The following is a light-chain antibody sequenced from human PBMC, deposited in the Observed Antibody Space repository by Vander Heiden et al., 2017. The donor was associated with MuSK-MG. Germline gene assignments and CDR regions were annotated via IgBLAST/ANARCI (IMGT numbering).Light chain of an antibody. CDR3: QQSDSNPTLT. Sequence: DIQMSHSTSSLSASVGDRVTITCRASQSISSYLNWYQQKPGKAPKLLIYAASSLQSGVPSRFSGSGYGTDFTLTISSRQPEDFASYYCQQSDSNPTLTFGGGTKVEIK. CDR1: QSISSY. CDR2: AAS. V-gene: IGKV1-39*01. J-gene: IGKJ4*01.